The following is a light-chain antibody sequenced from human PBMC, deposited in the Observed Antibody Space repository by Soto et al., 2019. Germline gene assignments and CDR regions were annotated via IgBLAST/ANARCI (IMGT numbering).Light chain of an antibody. V-gene: IGKV1-5*01. CDR3: HQYNTYS. CDR1: QSIGTW. CDR2: DAS. J-gene: IGKJ1*01. Sequence: DIQLTQSPSILSASVGDRVTITCGASQSIGTWLAWYQPKPGKAPKLLIYDASSLQSGAPSRFSGSGSGIAFTLTIRSLQPLDFSTYHCHQYNTYSFGQGTKVDIK.